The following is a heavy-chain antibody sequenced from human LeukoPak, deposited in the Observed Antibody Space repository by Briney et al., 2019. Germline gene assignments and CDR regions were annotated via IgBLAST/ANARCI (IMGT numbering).Heavy chain of an antibody. Sequence: GGSLRLSCAASGFTFSSYAMHWVRQAPGKGLEWVAVISYDGSNKYYADSVKGRFTISRDNSKNTLYLQVNSLRAEDTAVYYCARFGPDAFDIWGQGTMVTVSS. CDR3: ARFGPDAFDI. CDR1: GFTFSSYA. V-gene: IGHV3-30*01. CDR2: ISYDGSNK. D-gene: IGHD3-16*01. J-gene: IGHJ3*02.